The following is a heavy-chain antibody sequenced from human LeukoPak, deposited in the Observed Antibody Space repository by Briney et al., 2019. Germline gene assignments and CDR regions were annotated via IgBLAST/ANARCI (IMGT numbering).Heavy chain of an antibody. CDR1: GGSISSGSSY. J-gene: IGHJ4*02. Sequence: SETLSLTCTVSGGSISSGSSYWSWIRQPAGKGLEWIGRIYTSGSTNYNPSLKSRVTISVDTSKNQFSLKLSSVTAADTAVYYCARVSSGPAGPRALDYWGQGTLVTVSS. V-gene: IGHV4-61*02. CDR2: IYTSGST. CDR3: ARVSSGPAGPRALDY. D-gene: IGHD6-19*01.